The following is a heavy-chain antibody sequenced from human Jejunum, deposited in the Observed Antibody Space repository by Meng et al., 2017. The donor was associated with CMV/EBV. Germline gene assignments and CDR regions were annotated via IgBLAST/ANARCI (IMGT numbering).Heavy chain of an antibody. D-gene: IGHD2-21*01. Sequence: FTVSGSAIRWVRQASGKGLEWVGRIRSKANSYATVYAATMKGRFTISRDDSENTAYLQMNSLKTEDTAVYYCARQARDGDCCLDYWGQGTLVTVSS. CDR2: IRSKANSYAT. CDR3: ARQARDGDCCLDY. J-gene: IGHJ4*02. V-gene: IGHV3-73*01. CDR1: FTVSGSA.